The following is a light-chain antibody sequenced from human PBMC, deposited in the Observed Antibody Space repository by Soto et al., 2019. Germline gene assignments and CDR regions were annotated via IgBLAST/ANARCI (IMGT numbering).Light chain of an antibody. CDR1: ESVSTN. Sequence: EIEMTQSPATLSLAPGERVTLSCRASESVSTNLAWYQQKPGQAPRLLISDASTRATGIPARFSGSGSGTDFTFTISSLQPEDIATYYCQQYSHLITFGQGTRLEIK. CDR2: DAS. V-gene: IGKV3-15*01. J-gene: IGKJ5*01. CDR3: QQYSHLIT.